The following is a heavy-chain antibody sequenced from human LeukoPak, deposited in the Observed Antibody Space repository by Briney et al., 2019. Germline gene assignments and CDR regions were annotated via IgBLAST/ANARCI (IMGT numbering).Heavy chain of an antibody. CDR1: GFTFDDYG. Sequence: PGGSLRLSCAASGFTFDDYGMHWVRQAPGKGLEWVSGISWNSGSIDYADSVKGRFTMSRDNAKNSLYLQMNSLRAEDTALYYCTRDFPPHCGGDCYSDYWGQGTLVTVSS. CDR3: TRDFPPHCGGDCYSDY. V-gene: IGHV3-9*01. CDR2: ISWNSGSI. D-gene: IGHD2-21*02. J-gene: IGHJ4*02.